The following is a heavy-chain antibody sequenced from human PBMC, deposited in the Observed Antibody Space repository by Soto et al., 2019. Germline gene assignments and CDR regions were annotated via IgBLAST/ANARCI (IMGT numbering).Heavy chain of an antibody. CDR2: IYYSGST. V-gene: IGHV4-59*01. CDR1: GGSISRYY. J-gene: IGHJ4*02. Sequence: SETLSLTCTISGGSISRYYWSWIRQPPGKGLEWIGYIYYSGSTSYNPSLKSRVTISVDTSKNQFSLKLSSVTAADTAVYYCARSDGRYWGQGTLVTVSS. CDR3: ARSDGRY.